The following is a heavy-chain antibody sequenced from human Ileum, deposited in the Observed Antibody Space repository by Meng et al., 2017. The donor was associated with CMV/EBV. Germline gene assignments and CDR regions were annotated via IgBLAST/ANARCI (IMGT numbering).Heavy chain of an antibody. CDR3: ARRLSGSYSNFDY. D-gene: IGHD1-26*01. Sequence: GGSLRLSCAASGFTFSSYSMTWVRQAPGKGLEWVSSISELSNYIHYAYSVKGRFTISRDNAKNSLYLQMDSLRAEDTAVYYCARRLSGSYSNFDYWGQGTLVTVSS. CDR2: ISELSNYI. CDR1: GFTFSSYS. V-gene: IGHV3-21*01. J-gene: IGHJ4*02.